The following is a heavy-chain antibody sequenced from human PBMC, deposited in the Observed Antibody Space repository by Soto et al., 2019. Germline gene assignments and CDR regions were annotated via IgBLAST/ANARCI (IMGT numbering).Heavy chain of an antibody. Sequence: QVQLVQSGAEVKKPGSSVKVSCKASGGTFGSYAISWVRQAPGQGLEWMGGIIPITATANYAQKFQGRVTITADEYTSTASMQLSSLRSEDTAVYYCARSQGSSTSLEIYYSYYYGMDVWGQGTTVTVSS. CDR1: GGTFGSYA. CDR3: ARSQGSSTSLEIYYSYYYGMDV. D-gene: IGHD2-2*01. J-gene: IGHJ6*02. V-gene: IGHV1-69*01. CDR2: IIPITATA.